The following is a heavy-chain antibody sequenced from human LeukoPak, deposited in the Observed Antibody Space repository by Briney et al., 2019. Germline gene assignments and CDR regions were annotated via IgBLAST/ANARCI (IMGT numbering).Heavy chain of an antibody. CDR1: GFTFSSYW. J-gene: IGHJ4*02. CDR3: AREGDVGYYDSSGYYLD. V-gene: IGHV3-7*01. D-gene: IGHD3-22*01. Sequence: GGSLRLSCAASGFTFSSYWMSWVRQAPGKGLEWVANIKQDESEKYYVDSVKGRFTISRDNAKNSLYLQMNSLRAEDTAVYYCAREGDVGYYDSSGYYLDWGQGTLVTVSS. CDR2: IKQDESEK.